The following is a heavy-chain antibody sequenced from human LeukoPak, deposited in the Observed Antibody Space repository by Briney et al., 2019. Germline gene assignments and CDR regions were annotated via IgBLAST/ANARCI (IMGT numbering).Heavy chain of an antibody. Sequence: SETLSLTCAVYGGSFSGYYWSWIRQPPGKGLEWIGEINHSGSTNYNPSLKSRVTISVDTSKSQFSLKLSSVTAADTAVYYCARGRGYSYGYPYYFDYWGQGTLVTVSS. CDR3: ARGRGYSYGYPYYFDY. CDR1: GGSFSGYY. D-gene: IGHD5-18*01. CDR2: INHSGST. J-gene: IGHJ4*02. V-gene: IGHV4-34*01.